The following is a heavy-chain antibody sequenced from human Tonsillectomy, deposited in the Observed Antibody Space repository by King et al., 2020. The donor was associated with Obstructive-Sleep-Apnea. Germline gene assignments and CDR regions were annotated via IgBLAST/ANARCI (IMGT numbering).Heavy chain of an antibody. J-gene: IGHJ4*02. V-gene: IGHV5-51*01. CDR3: ARRGDSSAYFDY. CDR2: IYPGNSNT. D-gene: IGHD3-22*01. Sequence: QLVQSGAEVKKPGESLKISCQGSGYSFTNYWIAWVRQMPGKGLEWMGIIYPGNSNTRYSPSFQGQVTISADKSINTAYLQWSSLKASDTAMYYCARRGDSSAYFDYWGQGTLVTVSS. CDR1: GYSFTNYW.